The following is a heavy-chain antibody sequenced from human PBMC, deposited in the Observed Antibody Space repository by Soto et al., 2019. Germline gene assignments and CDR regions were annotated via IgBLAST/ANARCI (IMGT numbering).Heavy chain of an antibody. J-gene: IGHJ6*02. V-gene: IGHV1-18*01. CDR3: ARDSSTVTRGVYYYYGMDV. Sequence: ASVKVSCKASGYTFTSYGISWVRQAPGQGLEWMGWISAYNGNTNYAQKLQGRVTITTDTSTSTAYMKLRSLRSDDTAVYYCARDSSTVTRGVYYYYGMDVWGQGTTVTVSS. D-gene: IGHD4-17*01. CDR2: ISAYNGNT. CDR1: GYTFTSYG.